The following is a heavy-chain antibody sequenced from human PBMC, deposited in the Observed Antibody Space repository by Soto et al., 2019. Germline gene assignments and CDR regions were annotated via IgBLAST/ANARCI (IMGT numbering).Heavy chain of an antibody. CDR2: ISYDGSNK. Sequence: LRLSCAASGFTFSSYGMHWVRQAPGKGLEWVAVISYDGSNKYYADSVKGRFTISRDNSKNTLYLQMNSLRAEDTAVYYCAKGSGSTVTRSYYFDYWGQGTLVTVSS. CDR3: AKGSGSTVTRSYYFDY. D-gene: IGHD4-17*01. V-gene: IGHV3-30*18. CDR1: GFTFSSYG. J-gene: IGHJ4*02.